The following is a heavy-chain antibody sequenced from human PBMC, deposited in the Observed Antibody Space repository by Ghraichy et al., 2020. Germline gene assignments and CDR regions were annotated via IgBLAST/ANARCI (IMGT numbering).Heavy chain of an antibody. CDR3: ARAATIAGGTNGNDR. CDR2: IKQDGSAK. V-gene: IGHV3-7*01. J-gene: IGHJ5*02. Sequence: GGSLRLSCAASGFSFSSSWMSWVRQAPGKGLEWVANIKQDGSAKYYVDSVKGRFTISRDNAKKSLYLEMNSLRAEDTAVYYCARAATIAGGTNGNDRWGQGTLVTVSS. D-gene: IGHD2-15*01. CDR1: GFSFSSSW.